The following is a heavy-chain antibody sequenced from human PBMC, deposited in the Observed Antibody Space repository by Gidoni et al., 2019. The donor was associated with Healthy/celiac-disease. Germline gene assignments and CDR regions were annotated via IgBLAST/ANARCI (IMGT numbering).Heavy chain of an antibody. J-gene: IGHJ5*02. V-gene: IGHV4-34*01. Sequence: QVRLQQRGAGLLKPSETLSLTCAVYGGSFSGYYWSWIRPPPGKGLEWIGEINHSGSTNYNPSLKSRVTISVDTSKNQFSLKLSSVTAADTAVYYCARALRFLEWLGWFDPWGQGTLVTVSS. CDR3: ARALRFLEWLGWFDP. D-gene: IGHD3-3*01. CDR2: INHSGST. CDR1: GGSFSGYY.